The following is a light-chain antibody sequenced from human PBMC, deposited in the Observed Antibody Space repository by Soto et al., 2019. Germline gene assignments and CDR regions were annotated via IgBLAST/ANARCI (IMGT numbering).Light chain of an antibody. Sequence: DIQLTQSPSFLSASVGDRVTISCRASQGRNTYVAWYQQKPGKAPKLLIYGASTLHTGVPSRFSGSESGAEFTITTSSLQPEDFATYYCQQLHSYPITFGQGTRLEIK. CDR1: QGRNTY. CDR3: QQLHSYPIT. CDR2: GAS. J-gene: IGKJ5*01. V-gene: IGKV1-9*01.